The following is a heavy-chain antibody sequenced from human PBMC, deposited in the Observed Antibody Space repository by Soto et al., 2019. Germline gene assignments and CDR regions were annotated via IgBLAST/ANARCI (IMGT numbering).Heavy chain of an antibody. Sequence: GGSLRLSCAIFESTVSRDWMNWVRQAPGKGLEWVAHINQDGSEKYYADSVKGRFTISRDNSKNTLYLQMNSLRAEDTAVYYCARDRYVAGTERVDYWGQGTLVTVSS. CDR1: ESTVSRDW. D-gene: IGHD6-19*01. CDR2: INQDGSEK. CDR3: ARDRYVAGTERVDY. V-gene: IGHV3-7*01. J-gene: IGHJ4*02.